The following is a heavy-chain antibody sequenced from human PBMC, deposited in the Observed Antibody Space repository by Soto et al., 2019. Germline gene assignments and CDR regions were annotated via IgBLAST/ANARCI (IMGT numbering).Heavy chain of an antibody. V-gene: IGHV4-30-2*01. CDR3: ARAGAWGPARTFQH. CDR2: IYHTGTT. CDR1: GGSISSGGYS. Sequence: SETMSLTCAVAGGSISSGGYSWSWIQQPPGKGLEWIGYIYHTGTTYYNSSLKSRVTISVDTPKNQFSLKLSSVTAADTAVYYCARAGAWGPARTFQHWGQGTLVTVSS. J-gene: IGHJ1*01. D-gene: IGHD2-2*01.